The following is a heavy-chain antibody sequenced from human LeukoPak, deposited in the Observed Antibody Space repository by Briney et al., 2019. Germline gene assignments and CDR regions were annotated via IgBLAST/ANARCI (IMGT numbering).Heavy chain of an antibody. J-gene: IGHJ4*02. V-gene: IGHV3-49*03. CDR2: IRSKVYGGAP. CDR1: GFTFADFT. D-gene: IGHD6-19*01. Sequence: PGGSLRLSCSASGFTFADFTMSWFRQSPGQGLEWVGFIRSKVYGGAPEHAASMAARFTISRDDSTSIAYLQMNSLQVEDTAVYYCARGSGRYVMVDWWGQGTLVTVSS. CDR3: ARGSGRYVMVDW.